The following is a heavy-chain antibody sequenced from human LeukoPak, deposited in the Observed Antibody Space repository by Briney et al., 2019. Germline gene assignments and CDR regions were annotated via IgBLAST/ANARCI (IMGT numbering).Heavy chain of an antibody. J-gene: IGHJ4*02. Sequence: GGSLRLSCAASGFTFSSYSMNWLPQAPGKGLEWVSYISSSSSTIYYADSVKGRFTISRDNAKNSLYLQMNSLRAEDTAVYYCVPGYCSSTSCTHYFEYWGQGTLVTVSS. CDR3: VPGYCSSTSCTHYFEY. V-gene: IGHV3-48*01. CDR2: ISSSSSTI. CDR1: GFTFSSYS. D-gene: IGHD2-2*01.